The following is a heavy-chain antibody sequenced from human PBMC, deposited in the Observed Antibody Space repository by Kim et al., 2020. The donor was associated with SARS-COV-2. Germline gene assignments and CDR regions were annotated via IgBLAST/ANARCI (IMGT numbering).Heavy chain of an antibody. CDR3: AKGDQQGRFYYYGMDV. J-gene: IGHJ6*02. D-gene: IGHD3-16*01. Sequence: GGSLRLSCAASGFTFSSYAMSWVRQAPGKGLEWVSAISGSGGSTYYADSVKGRFTISRDNSKNTLYLQMNSLRAEDTAVYYCAKGDQQGRFYYYGMDVWGQGTTVTVSS. CDR2: ISGSGGST. CDR1: GFTFSSYA. V-gene: IGHV3-23*01.